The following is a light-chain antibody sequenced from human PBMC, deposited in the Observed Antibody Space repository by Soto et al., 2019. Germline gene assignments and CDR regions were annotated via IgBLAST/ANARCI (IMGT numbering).Light chain of an antibody. CDR3: NSYAGSNNLGV. CDR1: SGDVGGYNY. CDR2: EVH. J-gene: IGLJ1*01. V-gene: IGLV2-8*01. Sequence: QSALTQPPSASGSPGQSVTISCTGTSGDVGGYNYVSWYQHHPGKAPRLMIYEVHKRPSGVPDRFSGSKSGNTASLTVSGLQAEDEADYYCNSYAGSNNLGVFGTGTKLTVL.